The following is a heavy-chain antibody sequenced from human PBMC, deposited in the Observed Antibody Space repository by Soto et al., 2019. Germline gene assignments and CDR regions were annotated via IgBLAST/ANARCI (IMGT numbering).Heavy chain of an antibody. D-gene: IGHD3-9*01. CDR2: IIPMFGIV. V-gene: IGHV1-69*12. CDR1: GGNFNSYG. Sequence: QVHLVQSGTEARKPGSSVNVSCETSGGNFNSYGFNWVRQVPGQRLEWMGGIIPMFGIVKVGQIFEPRVALTADQATGKVYMELTRLTPDDTAVYYCAGEVGGTGLQFWGQGTLVIVSS. J-gene: IGHJ4*02. CDR3: AGEVGGTGLQF.